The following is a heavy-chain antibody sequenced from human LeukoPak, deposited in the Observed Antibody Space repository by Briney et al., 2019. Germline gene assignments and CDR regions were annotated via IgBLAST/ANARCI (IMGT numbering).Heavy chain of an antibody. V-gene: IGHV3-23*01. CDR2: ISGSGDYT. J-gene: IGHJ4*02. CDR1: GFTFSSHG. D-gene: IGHD3-10*01. Sequence: GGSLRLSCAASGFTFSSHGMSWVRQAPGKGLEWVSTISGSGDYTYYADSVKGRFTISRDNSKNTLYLQMNSLRAEDTAVYYCAKVTYGSGTYGAFDSWGQGTLVTVSS. CDR3: AKVTYGSGTYGAFDS.